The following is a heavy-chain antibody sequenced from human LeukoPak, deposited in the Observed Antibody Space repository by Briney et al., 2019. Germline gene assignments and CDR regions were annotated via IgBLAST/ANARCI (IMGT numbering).Heavy chain of an antibody. Sequence: GESLKISCKGFGYSFTDYWIGWVRQMPGKGLEWMGIIYPGDSDIRYSPSFQGQVTISADKSISTAYLQWSSLKASGTAMYYCARQFGGNSEFDYWGQETLVTVSS. CDR1: GYSFTDYW. D-gene: IGHD4-23*01. CDR3: ARQFGGNSEFDY. V-gene: IGHV5-51*01. J-gene: IGHJ4*02. CDR2: IYPGDSDI.